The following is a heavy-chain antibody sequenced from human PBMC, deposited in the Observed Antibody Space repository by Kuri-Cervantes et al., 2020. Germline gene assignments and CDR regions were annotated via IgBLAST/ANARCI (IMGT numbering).Heavy chain of an antibody. J-gene: IGHJ6*03. Sequence: GESLKISCAASGFTFSSYAMSWVRQAPGKGLEWVSAISGSGGSTYCADSVKGRFTISRDNSKNTLYLQMNSLRAEDTAVYYCAKYLVANYYYYYMDVWGKGTTVTVSS. D-gene: IGHD5-12*01. CDR2: ISGSGGST. CDR1: GFTFSSYA. CDR3: AKYLVANYYYYYMDV. V-gene: IGHV3-23*01.